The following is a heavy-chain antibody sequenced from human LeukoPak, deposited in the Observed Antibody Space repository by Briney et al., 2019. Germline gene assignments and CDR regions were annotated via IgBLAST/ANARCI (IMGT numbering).Heavy chain of an antibody. CDR2: ISGRGGNT. Sequence: PGGSLRLSCAASGFTFSRYAMSWVRQAPGKGLEWGSSISGRGGNTYYADSVKGRFTISRDNSKNTLYMQMNRLRAEDTAVYYCAKLVTHFDYWGQGTLVTVSS. V-gene: IGHV3-23*01. D-gene: IGHD4-23*01. J-gene: IGHJ4*02. CDR3: AKLVTHFDY. CDR1: GFTFSRYA.